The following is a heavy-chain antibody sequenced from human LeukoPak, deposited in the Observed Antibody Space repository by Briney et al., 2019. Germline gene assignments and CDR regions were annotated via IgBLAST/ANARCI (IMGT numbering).Heavy chain of an antibody. J-gene: IGHJ4*02. CDR1: GFTFSSYA. V-gene: IGHV3-30*04. CDR2: ISYDGSNK. Sequence: PGGSLRLSCAASGFTFSSYAMHWVRQAPGKGLEWVAVISYDGSNKYYADSVKGRFTISRDNSKNTLYLQMNSLRAEDTAVYYCASPPRGGSYLFDYWGQGTLVTVSS. D-gene: IGHD1-26*01. CDR3: ASPPRGGSYLFDY.